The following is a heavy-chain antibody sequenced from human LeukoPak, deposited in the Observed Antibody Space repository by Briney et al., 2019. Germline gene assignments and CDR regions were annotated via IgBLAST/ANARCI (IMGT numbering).Heavy chain of an antibody. V-gene: IGHV1-2*02. J-gene: IGHJ4*02. Sequence: RGASVKVSCKASGYTFTGYYMHWVRQAPGQGLEWMGWINPNSGGADYAQKFQGRVTMTRDTSISTAYMELSRLRSDDTAVYYCARDGIAAAEGLDYWGQGTLVTVSS. CDR2: INPNSGGA. CDR3: ARDGIAAAEGLDY. CDR1: GYTFTGYY. D-gene: IGHD6-13*01.